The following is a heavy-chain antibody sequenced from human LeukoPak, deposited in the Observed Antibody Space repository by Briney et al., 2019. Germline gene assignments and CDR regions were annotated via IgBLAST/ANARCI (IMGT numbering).Heavy chain of an antibody. CDR2: IRYDGNNR. D-gene: IGHD2-15*01. Sequence: GGSLTLSCAASGFIFSSYAMHWVRQAPGKGLEWVAFIRYDGNNRYYADSVKGRFTISRDNSKNTLYLQMNSLRVEDTALYYCAKDQVVPNYYYRDVWGKGTTVTVSS. CDR3: AKDQVVPNYYYRDV. J-gene: IGHJ6*03. CDR1: GFIFSSYA. V-gene: IGHV3-30*02.